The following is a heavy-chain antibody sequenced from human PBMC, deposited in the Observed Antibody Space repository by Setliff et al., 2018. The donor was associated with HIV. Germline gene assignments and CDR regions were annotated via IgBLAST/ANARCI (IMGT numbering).Heavy chain of an antibody. J-gene: IGHJ4*02. CDR3: ARGPLDGYDRGYFEY. D-gene: IGHD5-12*01. CDR1: GGIFYTYG. Sequence: AVKVSCKASGGIFYTYGMNWVRQDPGQGLEWLGGIIPIARAPNYAQKFQDRVTITADETTTTVYMEVRSLKSEDTALYYCARGPLDGYDRGYFEYWGQGTLVTVS. V-gene: IGHV1-69*13. CDR2: IIPIARAP.